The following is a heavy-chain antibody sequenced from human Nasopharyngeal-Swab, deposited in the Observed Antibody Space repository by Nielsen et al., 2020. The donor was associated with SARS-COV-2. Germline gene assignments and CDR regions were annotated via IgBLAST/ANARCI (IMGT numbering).Heavy chain of an antibody. Sequence: GESLKISCAASGFTFSSYWMHWVRQAPGKGLVWVSRINSDGSSTSYADSVKGRFTISRDNAKNTLYLQMNSLRAEDTAVYYCATPRGTMIDPLDYWGQGTLVTVSS. CDR2: INSDGSST. J-gene: IGHJ4*02. D-gene: IGHD3-22*01. V-gene: IGHV3-74*01. CDR3: ATPRGTMIDPLDY. CDR1: GFTFSSYW.